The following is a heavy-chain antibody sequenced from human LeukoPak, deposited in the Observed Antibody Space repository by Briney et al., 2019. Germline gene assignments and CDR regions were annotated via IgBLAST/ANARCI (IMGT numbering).Heavy chain of an antibody. V-gene: IGHV3-23*01. CDR2: ISGSGGST. Sequence: GGSLRLSCAASGLTFSKYAMSSVRQAPGKGLEWVSTISGSGGSTYYADSVKGRFTISRDNSKNTLYLQMNSLRAEDTAVYYCSKDLWREVSDSSVDYWGQGTLVTVSS. J-gene: IGHJ4*02. CDR3: SKDLWREVSDSSVDY. CDR1: GLTFSKYA. D-gene: IGHD6-19*01.